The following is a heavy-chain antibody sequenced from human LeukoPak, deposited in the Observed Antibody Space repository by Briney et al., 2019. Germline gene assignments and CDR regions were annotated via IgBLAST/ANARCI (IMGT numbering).Heavy chain of an antibody. J-gene: IGHJ4*02. CDR2: ISWNSGSI. CDR1: GFTFDDYA. V-gene: IGHV3-9*01. D-gene: IGHD3-10*02. Sequence: GGSLRLSCAASGFTFDDYAMHWVRQAPGKGLEWVSGISWNSGSIGYADSVKGRFTISRDNAKNSLYLQMNSLRAEDTALYYCAKAGLSVICSYYFDYWGQGTLVTVSS. CDR3: AKAGLSVICSYYFDY.